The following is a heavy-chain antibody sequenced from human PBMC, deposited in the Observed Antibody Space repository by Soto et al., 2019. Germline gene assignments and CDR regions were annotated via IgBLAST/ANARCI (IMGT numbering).Heavy chain of an antibody. CDR2: IYPGDSAT. CDR3: ARQSGYGSDYYQGIDV. CDR1: GYSFSNNW. D-gene: IGHD5-12*01. J-gene: IGHJ6*02. Sequence: GESLRISCKGCGYSFSNNWIGWVRQMPGERLEWMGIIYPGDSATRYTPSFQGRVTFSADRSISTAYLQWSSLKASDTASYYCARQSGYGSDYYQGIDVWGQGTTVTVSS. V-gene: IGHV5-51*01.